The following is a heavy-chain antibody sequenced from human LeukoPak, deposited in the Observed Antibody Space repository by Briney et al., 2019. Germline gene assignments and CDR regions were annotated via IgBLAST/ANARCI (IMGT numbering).Heavy chain of an antibody. J-gene: IGHJ4*02. CDR1: GGSFSGYY. V-gene: IGHV4-34*01. D-gene: IGHD4-23*01. CDR3: ARGATVVTYFDY. CDR2: INHSGST. Sequence: NSSETLSLTCAVYGGSFSGYYWSWIRQPPGKGLEWIGEINHSGSTNYNPSLKSRVTISVDTSKNQFSLKLSSETAADTAVYYCARGATVVTYFDYWGQGTLVTVSS.